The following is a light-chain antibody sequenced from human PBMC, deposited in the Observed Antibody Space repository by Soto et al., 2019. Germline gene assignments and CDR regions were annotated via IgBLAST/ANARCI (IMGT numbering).Light chain of an antibody. CDR3: QQYGSSPWT. CDR1: QSVRSY. Sequence: EIVLTQSPGTLSLSAGERATLSCRASQSVRSYLAWYQQKPGQAPRLLIYDASRRATGIPDRFSGSGSGADFILSISRLEPEDFAVYYCQQYGSSPWTFGQGTKVDIK. CDR2: DAS. V-gene: IGKV3-20*01. J-gene: IGKJ1*01.